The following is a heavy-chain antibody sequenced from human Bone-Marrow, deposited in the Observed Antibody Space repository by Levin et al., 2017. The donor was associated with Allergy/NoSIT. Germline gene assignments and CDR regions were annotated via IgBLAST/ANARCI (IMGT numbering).Heavy chain of an antibody. CDR1: GYSLSDLS. CDR2: LDPEDLQT. Sequence: ASVKVSCKVSGYSLSDLSLHWVRRPPGQGLEWLGGLDPEDLQTVYAQNFQGRVTMTEDTNTDTAYMEVTSLKSDDTAIYYCAVAGDYYDNSAFDSWGQGTLVTVSS. D-gene: IGHD3-22*01. V-gene: IGHV1-24*01. CDR3: AVAGDYYDNSAFDS. J-gene: IGHJ4*02.